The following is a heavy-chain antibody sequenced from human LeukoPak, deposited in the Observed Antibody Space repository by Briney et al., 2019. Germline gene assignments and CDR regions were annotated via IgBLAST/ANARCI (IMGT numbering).Heavy chain of an antibody. CDR3: ERAGGYCGRISCPYYSDY. CDR2: MNPNRDNT. J-gene: IGHJ4*02. Sequence: ASVKVSCKSSGYTFTSYGISWVRQAPGQGLEWMGGMNPNRDNTGYAQKFEGRDTMTRHISIHTPYMELHTQRSGDAAVYYCERAGGYCGRISCPYYSDYWGQGSLVAVSA. CDR1: GYTFTSYG. D-gene: IGHD2-15*01. V-gene: IGHV1-8*02.